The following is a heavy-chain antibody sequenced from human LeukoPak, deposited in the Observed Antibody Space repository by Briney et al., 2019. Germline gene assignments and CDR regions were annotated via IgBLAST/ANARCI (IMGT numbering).Heavy chain of an antibody. CDR1: GGSISSYY. CDR2: IYHSGST. CDR3: ARHAAFAEYQSHLTYFDY. J-gene: IGHJ4*02. V-gene: IGHV4-59*08. Sequence: PSETLSLTCTVSGGSISSYYWSWLRQPPGKRLEWIGYIYHSGSTNYNSSLKSRVTISVDTSKNQFSLKLSSVTAADTAVYYCARHAAFAEYQSHLTYFDYWGQGTLVTVSS. D-gene: IGHD2-2*01.